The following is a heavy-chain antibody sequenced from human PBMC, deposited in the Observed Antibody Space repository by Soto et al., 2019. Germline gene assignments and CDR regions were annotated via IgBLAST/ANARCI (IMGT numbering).Heavy chain of an antibody. CDR2: LSVYGDRA. Sequence: GGSLRLSXVASGFDFSTYEMAWVRQAPGKGPEWVSTLSVYGDRAYYADSVKGRFTISRDDSKNTLYLQMNSLRVEEAAIYYCARNPKGSFDHWGQGALVTVSS. V-gene: IGHV3-23*01. CDR3: ARNPKGSFDH. D-gene: IGHD3-10*01. J-gene: IGHJ4*01. CDR1: GFDFSTYE.